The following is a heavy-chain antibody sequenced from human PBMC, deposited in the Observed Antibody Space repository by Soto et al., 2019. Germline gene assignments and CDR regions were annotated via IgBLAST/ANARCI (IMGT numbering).Heavy chain of an antibody. D-gene: IGHD3-10*01. CDR2: ISGSGGST. V-gene: IGHV3-23*01. Sequence: GGSLRLSCAASGFTFSSYAMSWVRQAPGEGLEWVSAISGSGGSTYYADSVKGRFTISRDNSKNTLYLQMNSLRAEDTAVYYCAKERPAYYYGSGRPYGMDVWGQGTTVTVSS. J-gene: IGHJ6*02. CDR1: GFTFSSYA. CDR3: AKERPAYYYGSGRPYGMDV.